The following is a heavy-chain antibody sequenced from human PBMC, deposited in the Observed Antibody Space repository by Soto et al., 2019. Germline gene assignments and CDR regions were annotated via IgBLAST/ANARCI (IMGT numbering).Heavy chain of an antibody. CDR3: AKATATSGGALEI. D-gene: IGHD1-1*01. J-gene: IGHJ3*02. CDR2: ILVGGST. V-gene: IGHV3-23*01. CDR1: GFICSSYD. Sequence: GGSLRLSCAVSGFICSSYDMSWVRQAPGKGLEWVSTILVGGSTHYEDSVKGRFTISRDTSKNTVYLQMNSLTAGDTAFYYCAKATATSGGALEIYGPGTMVTV.